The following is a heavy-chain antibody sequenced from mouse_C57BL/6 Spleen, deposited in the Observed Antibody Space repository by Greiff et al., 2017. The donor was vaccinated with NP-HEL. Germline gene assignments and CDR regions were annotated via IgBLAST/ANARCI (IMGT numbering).Heavy chain of an antibody. V-gene: IGHV3-6*01. D-gene: IGHD1-1*01. Sequence: ESGPGLVKPSQSLSLTCSVTGYSITSGYYWNWIRQFPGNKLEWMGYISYDGSNNYNPSLKNRISITRDTSKNQFFLKLNSVTTEDTATYYCARSYGSRKLAWFAYWGQGTLVTVSA. CDR1: GYSITSGYY. CDR3: ARSYGSRKLAWFAY. CDR2: ISYDGSN. J-gene: IGHJ3*01.